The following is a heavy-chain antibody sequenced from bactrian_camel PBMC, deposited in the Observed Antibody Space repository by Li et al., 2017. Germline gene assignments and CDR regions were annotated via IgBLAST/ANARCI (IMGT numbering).Heavy chain of an antibody. D-gene: IGHD2*01. J-gene: IGHJ4*01. CDR2: IDSDGRMP. Sequence: HVQLVESGGGSVQAGGYLRLSCATSGFPAGSYCMGWFRQAPGKEREGVAAIDSDGRMPFYKDSVKSRFTISKDNDDHSLTLRMNSLTPEDTGMYYCAAWLGWRSLLRPGDEFAYWGQGTQVTVS. CDR1: GFPAGSYC. CDR3: AAWLGWRSLLRPGDEFAY. V-gene: IGHV3S1*01.